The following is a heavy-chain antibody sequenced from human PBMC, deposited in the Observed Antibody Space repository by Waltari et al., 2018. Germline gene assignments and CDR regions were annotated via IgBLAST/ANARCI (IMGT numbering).Heavy chain of an antibody. D-gene: IGHD3-10*01. Sequence: EVQLVQSGAEVKKPGESLRISCKGSGYNFTDDWITWVRQMPGKGLEWMGRIDPSNSYINSSPSFEDHVTISVDRSISTAYLQWSSLRASDTAMYYCARTRVRDFYYMDVWGKGTTVTVSS. CDR3: ARTRVRDFYYMDV. CDR2: IDPSNSYI. CDR1: GYNFTDDW. J-gene: IGHJ6*03. V-gene: IGHV5-10-1*01.